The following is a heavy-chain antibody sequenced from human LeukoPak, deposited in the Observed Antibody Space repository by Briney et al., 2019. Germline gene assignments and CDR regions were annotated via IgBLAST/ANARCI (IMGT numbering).Heavy chain of an antibody. Sequence: SVKVSCKASGGTFSSYAISWVRQAPGQGLERMGRIIPIFGTANYAQKFQGRVTITTDESTSTAYMELSSLRSEDTAVYYCASQAVAGYPWDYWGQGTLVTVSS. D-gene: IGHD6-19*01. J-gene: IGHJ4*02. CDR3: ASQAVAGYPWDY. CDR1: GGTFSSYA. CDR2: IIPIFGTA. V-gene: IGHV1-69*05.